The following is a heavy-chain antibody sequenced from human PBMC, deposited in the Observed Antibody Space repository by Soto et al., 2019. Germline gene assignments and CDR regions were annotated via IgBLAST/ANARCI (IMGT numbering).Heavy chain of an antibody. Sequence: EVQLVESGGGLVQPGGSLKLSCAASGFTFSGSNVHWVRQASGKGLEWVARIRSKADSYATAYAVSVTDRFTISRDDSKKTAYLQMNSLRTEDTAVYYCTRLVEWGPGDNFEYWGQGTLVTVSS. V-gene: IGHV3-73*02. D-gene: IGHD1-26*01. J-gene: IGHJ4*02. CDR2: IRSKADSYAT. CDR1: GFTFSGSN. CDR3: TRLVEWGPGDNFEY.